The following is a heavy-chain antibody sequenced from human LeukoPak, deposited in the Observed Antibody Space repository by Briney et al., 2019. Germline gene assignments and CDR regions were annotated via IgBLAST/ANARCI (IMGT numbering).Heavy chain of an antibody. CDR3: ARAPGYCSSTSCYLTYYYYGMDV. CDR2: IYHSGST. V-gene: IGHV4-38-2*01. J-gene: IGHJ6*04. CDR1: GYSISSGHY. Sequence: SETLSLTCAVSGYSISSGHYWGWIRQPPGKGLEWIGRIYHSGSTYYNPSLKSRVTISVDTSKNQFSLKLSSVTAADMAVYYCARAPGYCSSTSCYLTYYYYGMDVWGKGTTVTVSS. D-gene: IGHD2-2*01.